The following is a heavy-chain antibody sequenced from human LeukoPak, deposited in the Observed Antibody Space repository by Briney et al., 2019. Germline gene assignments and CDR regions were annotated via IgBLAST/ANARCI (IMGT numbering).Heavy chain of an antibody. CDR3: AIDPGNWFDP. Sequence: PGGSLRLSCAASGFTFSTYWMNWFRQTPGKGLEWVAKIKADGGEKDHVASVKGRFTISRDNAKNSLYLQMNSLRAEDTAVYYCAIDPGNWFDPWGQGTLVTVSS. V-gene: IGHV3-7*03. CDR1: GFTFSTYW. CDR2: IKADGGEK. J-gene: IGHJ5*02.